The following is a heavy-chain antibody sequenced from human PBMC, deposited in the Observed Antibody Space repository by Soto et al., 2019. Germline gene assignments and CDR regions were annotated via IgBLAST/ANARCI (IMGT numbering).Heavy chain of an antibody. CDR3: GGGGAPGLFRDP. CDR1: GGSISSEGYY. D-gene: IGHD2-15*01. V-gene: IGHV4-31*03. Sequence: QVQLQESGPGLVRPSQTLSLTCTVSGGSISSEGYYWTWIRQHPGKGLEWIGYIYSSGNTYSKPSFRGRVSISRDRYRNDFPGNLPSVTAANPAISFWGGGGAPGLFRDPGGHGILLNVPS. CDR2: IYSSGNT. J-gene: IGHJ5*02.